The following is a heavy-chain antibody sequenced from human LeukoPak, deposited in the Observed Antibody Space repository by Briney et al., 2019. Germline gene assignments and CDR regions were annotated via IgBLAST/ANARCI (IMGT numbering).Heavy chain of an antibody. CDR3: AREITYSNDYYYYGMDV. V-gene: IGHV1-46*01. D-gene: IGHD4-11*01. Sequence: ASVKVSCKASGYTFTSYYMHWVRQAPGQGLEWMGIINPSGGSTSYAQKFQGRVTMTRDTSTSTVYMELSSLRSEDTAVYYCAREITYSNDYYYYGMDVWGQGTTVTVSS. J-gene: IGHJ6*02. CDR2: INPSGGST. CDR1: GYTFTSYY.